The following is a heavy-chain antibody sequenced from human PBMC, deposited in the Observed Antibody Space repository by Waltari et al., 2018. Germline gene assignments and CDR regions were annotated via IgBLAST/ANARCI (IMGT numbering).Heavy chain of an antibody. D-gene: IGHD4-17*01. CDR2: ISNDGTNN. CDR3: ALLRLGEYDTFEV. CDR1: GFSFRDYT. J-gene: IGHJ3*01. Sequence: QVQLVESGGGVVQPGKSLRLSCAASGFSFRDYTMHWVRQAPGKGLEWVAVISNDGTNNSYADSVEGRFSISRLNSENTLNLPMDSLRPEDTALYYCALLRLGEYDTFEVWGQGTFVAVSS. V-gene: IGHV3-30*04.